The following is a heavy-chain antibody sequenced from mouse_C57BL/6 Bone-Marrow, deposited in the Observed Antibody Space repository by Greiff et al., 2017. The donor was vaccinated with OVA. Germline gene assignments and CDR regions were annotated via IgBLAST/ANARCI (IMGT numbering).Heavy chain of an antibody. D-gene: IGHD2-3*01. CDR3: ARGDGYPWFAY. V-gene: IGHV1-81*01. J-gene: IGHJ3*01. CDR1: GYTFTSYG. Sequence: QVQLQQSGAELAKPGASVKLSCKASGYTFTSYGISWVKQRTGQGLEWIGEIYPRSGNTYYNEKFKGKATLTADKSSSTAYMELRSLTSEDSAVYFCARGDGYPWFAYWGQGTLVTGSA. CDR2: IYPRSGNT.